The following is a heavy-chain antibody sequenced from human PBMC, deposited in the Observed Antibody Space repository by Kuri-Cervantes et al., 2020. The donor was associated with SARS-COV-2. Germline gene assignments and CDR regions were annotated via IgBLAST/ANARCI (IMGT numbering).Heavy chain of an antibody. CDR3: ARKSNWAAFFDY. CDR1: GGSISSYD. V-gene: IGHV4-59*01. Sequence: SETLSLTCTVSGGSISSYDWSWIRQPPGKGLEWIGYIYYSGSTNYNPSLKSRVTITVDTSKNQFPLKLGSVTAADTAVYYCARKSNWAAFFDYWGQGTLVTVSS. D-gene: IGHD7-27*01. CDR2: IYYSGST. J-gene: IGHJ4*02.